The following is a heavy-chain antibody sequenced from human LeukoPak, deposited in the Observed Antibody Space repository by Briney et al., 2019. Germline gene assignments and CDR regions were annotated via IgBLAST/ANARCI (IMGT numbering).Heavy chain of an antibody. V-gene: IGHV3-11*01. CDR3: GRDFGLTGTKRSFDI. D-gene: IGHD1-7*01. J-gene: IGHJ3*02. CDR1: GFTFSDYY. Sequence: GGSLRLSCAASGFTFSDYYVGWIRQAPGKGLEWLSYISGSGTTMYYADSVKGRFTISRDNAKNSLDLQMNSLRAEDTAVYYCGRDFGLTGTKRSFDIWGQGTMVTVSS. CDR2: ISGSGTTM.